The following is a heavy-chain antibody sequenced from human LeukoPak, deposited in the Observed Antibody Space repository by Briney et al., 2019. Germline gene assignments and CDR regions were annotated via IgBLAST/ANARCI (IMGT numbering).Heavy chain of an antibody. Sequence: ASVKVSCKASGYTFTGYYMHWVRQTPGQGLEWMGWINPNSGGTNYAQKFQGRVTMTRDTSISTAYMELSRLRSDDTAVYYCARGGRTTVVIAGYFDYWGQGTLVTVSS. V-gene: IGHV1-2*02. D-gene: IGHD4-23*01. CDR3: ARGGRTTVVIAGYFDY. CDR1: GYTFTGYY. J-gene: IGHJ4*02. CDR2: INPNSGGT.